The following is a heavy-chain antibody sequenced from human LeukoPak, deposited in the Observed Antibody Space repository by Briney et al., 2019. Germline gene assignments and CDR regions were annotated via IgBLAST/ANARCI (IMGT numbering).Heavy chain of an antibody. CDR2: ISGSGGST. CDR1: GFTFSSYS. CDR3: AKGRTAYSSGWYLFDY. J-gene: IGHJ4*02. Sequence: GGSLRLSCAASGFTFSSYSMNWVRQAPGKGLEWVSAISGSGGSTYYADSVKGRFTISRDNSKNTLYLQMNSLRAEDTAVYYCAKGRTAYSSGWYLFDYWGQGTLVTVSS. V-gene: IGHV3-23*01. D-gene: IGHD6-19*01.